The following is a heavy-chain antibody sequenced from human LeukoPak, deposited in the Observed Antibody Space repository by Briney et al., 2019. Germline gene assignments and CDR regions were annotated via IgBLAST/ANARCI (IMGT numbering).Heavy chain of an antibody. J-gene: IGHJ3*02. V-gene: IGHV1-69*13. Sequence: SVKVPCKASGGTFSSYAVSWVRQAPGQGLEWMGGIILIFGTANYAQKFQGRVTITADESTSTVYMELSSLRSEDTAVYYCARGRPYAFDIWGQGTMVTVSS. CDR3: ARGRPYAFDI. CDR2: IILIFGTA. CDR1: GGTFSSYA.